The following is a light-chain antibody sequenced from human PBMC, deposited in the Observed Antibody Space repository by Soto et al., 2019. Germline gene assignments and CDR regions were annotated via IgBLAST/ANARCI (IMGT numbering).Light chain of an antibody. CDR2: QTS. CDR3: HQRQSWPRT. J-gene: IGKJ3*01. V-gene: IGKV3-11*01. Sequence: EIVLTQSPATLSSFPGDRVTLSCRASQDINTRLAWYQHRPGQAPRLLIYQTSIRAAGIPARFSASGSGTDFTLTISDVQPEDFALYYCHQRQSWPRTFGPGTKVDI. CDR1: QDINTR.